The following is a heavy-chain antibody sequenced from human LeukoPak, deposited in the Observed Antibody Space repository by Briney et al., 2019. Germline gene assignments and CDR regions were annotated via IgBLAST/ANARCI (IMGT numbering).Heavy chain of an antibody. Sequence: GGSLRLSCAASGLTFSNAWMSWVRQAPGKGLEWVSYITNSGSTIYYADSVKGRFTIPRDNAQNSLYLQMNSLRAEDTAVYYCAKDIVTTVTEGLDYWGQGTLVTVSS. D-gene: IGHD4-17*01. V-gene: IGHV3-11*01. CDR2: ITNSGSTI. CDR3: AKDIVTTVTEGLDY. J-gene: IGHJ4*02. CDR1: GLTFSNAW.